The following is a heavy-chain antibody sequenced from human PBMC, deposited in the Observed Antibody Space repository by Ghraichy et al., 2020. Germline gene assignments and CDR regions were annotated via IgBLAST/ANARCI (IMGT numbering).Heavy chain of an antibody. CDR1: GGSFSGYY. V-gene: IGHV4-34*01. CDR3: ARGRITIFGVVTEGGWFDP. CDR2: INHSGST. Sequence: SETLSLTCAVYGGSFSGYYWSWIRQPPGKGLEWIGEINHSGSTNYNPSLKSRVTISVDTSKNQFSLKLSSVTAADTAVYYCARGRITIFGVVTEGGWFDPWGQGTLVTVSS. D-gene: IGHD3-3*01. J-gene: IGHJ5*02.